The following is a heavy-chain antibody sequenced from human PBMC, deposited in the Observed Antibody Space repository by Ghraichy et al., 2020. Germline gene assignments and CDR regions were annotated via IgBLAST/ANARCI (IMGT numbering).Heavy chain of an antibody. D-gene: IGHD6-6*01. CDR1: GGSFSGYY. Sequence: SETLSLTCAVYGGSFSGYYWSWIRQPPGKGLEWIGEINHSGSTNYNPSLKSRVTISVDTSKNQFSLKLSSVTAADTAVYYCARVGGRMWVAARLGYYFDYWGQGTLVTVSS. CDR3: ARVGGRMWVAARLGYYFDY. J-gene: IGHJ4*02. CDR2: INHSGST. V-gene: IGHV4-34*01.